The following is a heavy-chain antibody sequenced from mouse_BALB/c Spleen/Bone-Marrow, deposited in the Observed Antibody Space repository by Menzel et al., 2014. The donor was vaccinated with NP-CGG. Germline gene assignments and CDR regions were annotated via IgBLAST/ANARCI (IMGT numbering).Heavy chain of an antibody. J-gene: IGHJ3*01. CDR2: ISGGGSYT. D-gene: IGHD2-4*01. CDR1: GFTFNNYG. CDR3: ARHAYYDQAEVSFVY. Sequence: DVKLVESGGGLVKSGGSLKLSCAASGFTFNNYGMSWVRRTPEKRLEWVATISGGGSYTFYPDSVKGRFTISRDNAKNELYLQLSGLRSEDAALYYCARHAYYDQAEVSFVYWGQGALVTVSA. V-gene: IGHV5-9-2*01.